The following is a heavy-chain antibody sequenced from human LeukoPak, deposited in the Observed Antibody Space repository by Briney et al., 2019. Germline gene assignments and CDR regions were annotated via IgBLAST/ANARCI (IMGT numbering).Heavy chain of an antibody. V-gene: IGHV3-33*01. CDR3: ARDHRLITFGGALGD. CDR1: GFTFSSYG. CDR2: IWYDGSNK. D-gene: IGHD3-16*01. Sequence: GGSLRLSCAASGFTFSSYGMHWVSQAPGKGLEWVAVIWYDGSNKYYADSVKGRFTISRDNSKNTLYLQMNSLRAEDTAVYYCARDHRLITFGGALGDWGQGTLVTVSS. J-gene: IGHJ4*02.